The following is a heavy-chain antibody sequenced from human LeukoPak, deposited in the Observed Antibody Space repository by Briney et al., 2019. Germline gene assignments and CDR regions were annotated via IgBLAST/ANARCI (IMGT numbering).Heavy chain of an antibody. J-gene: IGHJ6*02. CDR1: GFTFSSYS. CDR2: ISSSSSYI. D-gene: IGHD2-21*02. CDR3: ARDGVGGDSPNYYYYYGMDV. V-gene: IGHV3-21*01. Sequence: PGRSLRLSCAASGFTFSSYSMNWVRQAPGKGLEWVSSISSSSSYIYYADSVKGRFTISRDNAKNSLYLQMNSLRAEDTAVYYCARDGVGGDSPNYYYYYGMDVWGQGTTVTVSS.